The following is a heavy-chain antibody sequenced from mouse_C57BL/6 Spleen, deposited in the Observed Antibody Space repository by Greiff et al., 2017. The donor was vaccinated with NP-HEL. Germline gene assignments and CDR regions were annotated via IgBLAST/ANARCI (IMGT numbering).Heavy chain of an antibody. CDR3: ARRGYYGSSYDFDY. J-gene: IGHJ2*01. V-gene: IGHV1-80*01. Sequence: VQLQQSGAELVKPGASVKISCKASGYAFSSYWMNWVKQRPGKGLEWIGQIYPGDGDTNYNGKFKGKATLTADKSSSPAYMQLSSLTSEDSAVYFCARRGYYGSSYDFDYWGQGTTLTVSS. CDR1: GYAFSSYW. CDR2: IYPGDGDT. D-gene: IGHD1-1*01.